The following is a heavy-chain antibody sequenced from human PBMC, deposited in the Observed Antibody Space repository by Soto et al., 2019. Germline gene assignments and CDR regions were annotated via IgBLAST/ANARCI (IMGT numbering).Heavy chain of an antibody. CDR2: IHHSGRT. Sequence: QVQLQESGPGLVKPSGTLSLTCAVSGDSISSDKWWSWVRQPPGQGLEWIWEIHHSGRTNYNPSLKRRVTIVVEKSKNQVSLELSSMTAADTAVYYCARGGDWQFDYWGQGTLVTVSS. CDR3: ARGGDWQFDY. V-gene: IGHV4-4*02. CDR1: GDSISSDKW. D-gene: IGHD2-21*02. J-gene: IGHJ4*02.